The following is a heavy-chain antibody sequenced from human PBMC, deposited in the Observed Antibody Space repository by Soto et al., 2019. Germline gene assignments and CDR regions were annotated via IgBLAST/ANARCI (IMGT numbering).Heavy chain of an antibody. Sequence: QVQLVQSGTEVKKPGSSVNVSCKTSGGTFSNTAVTWVRQAPGQGLEWMGGIVPMFGTANYAQKFQGRVTITADESTNTAYMELNSLRSDDTAVYFCARDGDPGYAFWSGPLGGGRFDPWGQRTLVTVSS. D-gene: IGHD3-3*01. V-gene: IGHV1-69*12. CDR1: GGTFSNTA. CDR2: IVPMFGTA. CDR3: ARDGDPGYAFWSGPLGGGRFDP. J-gene: IGHJ5*02.